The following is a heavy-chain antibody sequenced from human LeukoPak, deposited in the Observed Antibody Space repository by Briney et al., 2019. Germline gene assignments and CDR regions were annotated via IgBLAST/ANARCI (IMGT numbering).Heavy chain of an antibody. CDR3: ARDWGRRYSSGWYGDFDY. J-gene: IGHJ4*02. V-gene: IGHV3-48*01. CDR2: IGSSGSPT. CDR1: GFAFSSYN. D-gene: IGHD6-19*01. Sequence: GGSLRLSCAASGFAFSSYNMNWVRQAPGKGLEWISYIGSSGSPTHYADSVGGRFTISRDNSKNTLYLQMNSLRPEDTAVYYCARDWGRRYSSGWYGDFDYWGQGTLVTVSS.